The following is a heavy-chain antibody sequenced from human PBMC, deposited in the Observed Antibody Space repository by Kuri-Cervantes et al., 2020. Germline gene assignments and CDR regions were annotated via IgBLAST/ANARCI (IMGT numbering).Heavy chain of an antibody. D-gene: IGHD3-10*01. CDR2: IRYDGSNK. V-gene: IGHV3-30*02. J-gene: IGHJ5*02. CDR1: GFIFSDFG. CDR3: ARVNYYYDSGSYHGWFDP. Sequence: GGSLRLSCAASGFIFSDFGMHWVRQAPGKGLEWVTFIRYDGSNKYYADSVKGRFTISRDNSKNTLYLQMNSLRADDTALYYCARVNYYYDSGSYHGWFDPWGQGTLVTVSS.